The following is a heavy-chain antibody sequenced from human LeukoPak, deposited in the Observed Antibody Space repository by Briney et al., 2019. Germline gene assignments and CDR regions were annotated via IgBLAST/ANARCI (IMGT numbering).Heavy chain of an antibody. CDR1: GDSVSSNTTP. Sequence: SQTLTLTCGISGDSVSSNTTPWDWIRQSPSRGLEWLGRTWYRSNWYNDSALSVRSRITINPDTSKNQFSLQLHSVTPEDTAVYYCPRWIEHFAQWGERPLVTVSS. CDR2: TWYRSNWYN. CDR3: PRWIEHFAQ. J-gene: IGHJ4*02. V-gene: IGHV6-1*01. D-gene: IGHD3-3*02.